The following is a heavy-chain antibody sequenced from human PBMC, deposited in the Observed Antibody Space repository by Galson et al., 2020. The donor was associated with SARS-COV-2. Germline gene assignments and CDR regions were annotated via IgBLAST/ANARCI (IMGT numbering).Heavy chain of an antibody. CDR1: GFTFSNCA. Sequence: GGSLRLSCSASGFTFSNCAMSWFRQAPGKGLEWVSSISGRGGTTYYSESVKGRFTISRDNSQNTLYLQMNTVRAEDTAVYHCAKVLSGPAVGQDAFDLWGQGTMVTVSS. CDR2: ISGRGGTT. D-gene: IGHD3-3*01. J-gene: IGHJ3*01. V-gene: IGHV3-23*01. CDR3: AKVLSGPAVGQDAFDL.